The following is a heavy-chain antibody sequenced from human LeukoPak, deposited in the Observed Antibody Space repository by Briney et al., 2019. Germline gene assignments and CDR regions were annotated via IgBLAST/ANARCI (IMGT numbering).Heavy chain of an antibody. V-gene: IGHV3-21*06. Sequence: GGSLRLSCAASGFNFGSYSMTWVRQAPGKGLERISYISSTSNEIYYVDSVKGRFTISRDDAKNSLYLQMNSLSAEDTAVYYCARDAGAGFDYWGQGALVTVSS. CDR2: ISSTSNEI. D-gene: IGHD6-13*01. J-gene: IGHJ4*02. CDR1: GFNFGSYS. CDR3: ARDAGAGFDY.